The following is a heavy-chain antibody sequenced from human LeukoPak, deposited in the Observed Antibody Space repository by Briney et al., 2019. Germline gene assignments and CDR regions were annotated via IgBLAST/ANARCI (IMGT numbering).Heavy chain of an antibody. CDR2: INPSGGST. J-gene: IGHJ4*02. CDR3: ARDPPFRGNKAVAGTGNY. D-gene: IGHD6-19*01. CDR1: GYTFTSYY. V-gene: IGHV1-46*01. Sequence: ASVKVSCKASGYTFTSYYMHWVRQAPGQGREWMGIINPSGGSTSYAQKFQGRVTMTRDMSTSTVYMELSSLRSEDTAVYYCARDPPFRGNKAVAGTGNYWGQGTLVTVSS.